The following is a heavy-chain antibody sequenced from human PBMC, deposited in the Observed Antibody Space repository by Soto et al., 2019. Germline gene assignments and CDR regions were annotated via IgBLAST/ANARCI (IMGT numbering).Heavy chain of an antibody. CDR1: GFTFDDYA. D-gene: IGHD6-13*01. V-gene: IGHV3-9*01. J-gene: IGHJ3*02. Sequence: PGGSLRLSCAASGFTFDDYAMHWVRQAPGKGLEWVSGISWNSGSIGYADSVKGRFTISRDNAKNSLYLQMNSLRAEDTALYYCAKDRGQAAAEDFAFDIWGQGTMVTVSS. CDR3: AKDRGQAAAEDFAFDI. CDR2: ISWNSGSI.